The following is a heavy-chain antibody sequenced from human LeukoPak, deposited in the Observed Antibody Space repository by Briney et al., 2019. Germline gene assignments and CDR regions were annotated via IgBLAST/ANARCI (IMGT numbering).Heavy chain of an antibody. CDR1: GFTFSDYY. CDR3: AKRCGGDCYSAFDY. V-gene: IGHV3-11*01. D-gene: IGHD2-21*02. J-gene: IGHJ4*02. CDR2: ISSSGSTI. Sequence: GGSLRLSCAASGFTFSDYYMSWIRQAPGKGLEGVSYISSSGSTIYYADSVKGRFTISRDNAKNSLYLQMNSLRAEDTALYYCAKRCGGDCYSAFDYWGQGTLVTVSS.